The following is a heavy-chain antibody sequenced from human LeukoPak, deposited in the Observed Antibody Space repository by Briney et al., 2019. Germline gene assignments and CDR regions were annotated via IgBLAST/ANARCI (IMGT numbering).Heavy chain of an antibody. D-gene: IGHD6-13*01. Sequence: GGSLRLSCAASGFTFSDYTIHWVRQAPGKGLEWVAVIWYDGSNKYYADSVKGRFTISRDNSKNTLYLQMNSLRVEDTAMYYCARDLIAAAFYPPLWGKGTTVTVSS. CDR1: GFTFSDYT. J-gene: IGHJ6*04. CDR3: ARDLIAAAFYPPL. V-gene: IGHV3-33*01. CDR2: IWYDGSNK.